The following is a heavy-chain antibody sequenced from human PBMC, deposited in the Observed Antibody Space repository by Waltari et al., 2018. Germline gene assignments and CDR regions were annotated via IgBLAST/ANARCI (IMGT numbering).Heavy chain of an antibody. CDR3: AREDSSGYFEY. Sequence: LQLQESGSGRVKPSQTLSLTCAASGGSISSGGYSWSWIRQPPGKGLEWIGYIYHSGRTYYNPSLKSRVTISVDRSKNQFALRLSSVTAADTAVYYCAREDSSGYFEYWGQGTPVTVSS. J-gene: IGHJ4*02. D-gene: IGHD3-22*01. CDR2: IYHSGRT. V-gene: IGHV4-30-2*01. CDR1: GGSISSGGYS.